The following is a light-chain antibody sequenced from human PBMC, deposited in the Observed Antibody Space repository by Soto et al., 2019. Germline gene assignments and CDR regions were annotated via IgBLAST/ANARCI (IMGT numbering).Light chain of an antibody. Sequence: QSALTQPASVSGSPGQSITISCTGTSSDVGGYNYVSWYQQHPGKAPKLMIYDVSNRPSGVSNRFSGSKSGNTASLTISGLQAEDEDDYDCSSYTNSSPSGVFGGGTKLTVL. CDR1: SSDVGGYNY. J-gene: IGLJ2*01. CDR3: SSYTNSSPSGV. V-gene: IGLV2-14*01. CDR2: DVS.